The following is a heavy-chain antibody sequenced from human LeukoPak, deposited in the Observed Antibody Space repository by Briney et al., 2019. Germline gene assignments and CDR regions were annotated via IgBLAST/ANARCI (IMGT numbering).Heavy chain of an antibody. D-gene: IGHD6-13*01. V-gene: IGHV3-74*01. CDR2: INSDGSWT. CDR3: AKDIIIEYSSSWYEDAFDI. CDR1: GNYW. J-gene: IGHJ3*02. Sequence: PGGSLRLSCAASGNYWMHWVRQVPGKGLVWVSHINSDGSWTSYADSVKGRFTISRDNSKNTLYLQMNSLRAEDTAVYYCAKDIIIEYSSSWYEDAFDIWGQGTMVTVSS.